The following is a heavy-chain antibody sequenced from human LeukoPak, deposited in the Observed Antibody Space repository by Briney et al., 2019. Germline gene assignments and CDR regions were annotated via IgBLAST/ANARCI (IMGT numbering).Heavy chain of an antibody. D-gene: IGHD1-26*01. V-gene: IGHV3-33*08. J-gene: IGHJ4*02. CDR1: GFTFSSYA. Sequence: PGGSLRLSCAASGFTFSSYAMHWVRQAPGKGLEWVAVIWYDGSNKYYADSVKGRFTISRDNSKNTLYLQMNSLRAEDTAVYYCARGASGSYYGRRFDYWGQGTLVTVSS. CDR2: IWYDGSNK. CDR3: ARGASGSYYGRRFDY.